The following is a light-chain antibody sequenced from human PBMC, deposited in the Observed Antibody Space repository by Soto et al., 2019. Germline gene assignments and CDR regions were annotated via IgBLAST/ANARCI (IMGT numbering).Light chain of an antibody. J-gene: IGKJ1*01. CDR2: DAS. Sequence: DIQMTQSPSPLSASVGDRATITCRASQSISSWLAWYQQKPGQAPKLLIYDASSLETGIPARFSGSGSGTEFTLTISSLQPDDFAAYFCQQYNTFGWTFGQGTKVEIK. CDR1: QSISSW. V-gene: IGKV1-5*01. CDR3: QQYNTFGWT.